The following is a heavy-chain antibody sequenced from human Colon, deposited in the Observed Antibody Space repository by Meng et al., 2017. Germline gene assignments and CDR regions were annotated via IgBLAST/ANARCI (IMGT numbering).Heavy chain of an antibody. CDR3: ARDHGTGLDH. CDR2: ISHSGSTI. Sequence: QVQRVESGGALVKPGGSLRLSCAASGFTFSEYYMGWVRQAPGKGLEWVSYISHSGSTIYYADSVKGRFTISRDNAKTSVYLQVNSLRAEDTAVYYCARDHGTGLDHWGQGALVTVSS. V-gene: IGHV3-11*01. D-gene: IGHD1-14*01. J-gene: IGHJ4*02. CDR1: GFTFSEYY.